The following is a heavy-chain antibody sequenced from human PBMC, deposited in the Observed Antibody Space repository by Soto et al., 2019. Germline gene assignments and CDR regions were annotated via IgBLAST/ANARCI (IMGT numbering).Heavy chain of an antibody. Sequence: QVQLVESGGGVVQPGRSLRLSCAASGFTFSSYGMYWVRQAPGKGLEWVAVISYDGSNKYYADSVKGRFTISRDNSKNTLYLQMNSLRAEDTAVYYCAKDLTRGILDYWGQGTLVTVSS. V-gene: IGHV3-30*18. J-gene: IGHJ4*02. D-gene: IGHD2-15*01. CDR1: GFTFSSYG. CDR2: ISYDGSNK. CDR3: AKDLTRGILDY.